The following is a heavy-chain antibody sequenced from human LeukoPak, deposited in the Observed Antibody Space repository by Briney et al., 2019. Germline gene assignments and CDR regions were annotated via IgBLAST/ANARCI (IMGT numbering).Heavy chain of an antibody. CDR2: ISSSGNTR. V-gene: IGHV3-11*04. J-gene: IGHJ4*02. Sequence: GSLRLSCAASGFTFSDYYMSWIRQAPGKGLEWVAYISSSGNTRYYADSVKGRFTISRDNAKDSLYLQMNSLRAEDTAVYYCAWGGIAAFDSWGQGTLVTVSS. D-gene: IGHD2-21*01. CDR3: AWGGIAAFDS. CDR1: GFTFSDYY.